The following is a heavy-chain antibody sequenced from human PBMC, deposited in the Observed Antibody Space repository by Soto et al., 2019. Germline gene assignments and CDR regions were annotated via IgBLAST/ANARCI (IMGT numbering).Heavy chain of an antibody. CDR1: GYTFTSYY. D-gene: IGHD2-2*02. V-gene: IGHV1-46*01. J-gene: IGHJ3*02. Sequence: ASVKVSCKASGYTFTSYYMHWVRQAPGQGLEWMGIINPSGGSTSYAQKFQGRVTMTRDTSTSTVYMELSSLRSEDTAVYYCAILLVVPAAIPSSDAFDIWGKGKMVTVSS. CDR3: AILLVVPAAIPSSDAFDI. CDR2: INPSGGST.